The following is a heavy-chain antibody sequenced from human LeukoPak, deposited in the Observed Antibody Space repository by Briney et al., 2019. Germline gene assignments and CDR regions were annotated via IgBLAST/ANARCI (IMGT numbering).Heavy chain of an antibody. V-gene: IGHV3-7*01. J-gene: IGHJ4*02. CDR1: GFTFSRYW. CDR2: INQDGSEK. CDR3: ARPAYCGNNCYYFPDY. Sequence: GGSLRLSCAASGFTFSRYWMTWARQAPGKGLEWVAIINQDGSEKDYVDSVKGRFTISRDNAKNSLYLQMNSLRAEDTAVYYCARPAYCGNNCYYFPDYWGQGTLVTVSS. D-gene: IGHD2-21*02.